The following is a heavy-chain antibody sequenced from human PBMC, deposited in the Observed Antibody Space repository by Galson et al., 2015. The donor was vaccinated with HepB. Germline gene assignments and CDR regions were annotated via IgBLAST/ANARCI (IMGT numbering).Heavy chain of an antibody. J-gene: IGHJ6*02. Sequence: SVKVSCKASGYTFTSYGISWVRQAPGQGLEWMGWISAYNGNTNYAQKLQGRVTMTTDTSTSTAYMELRSLRSDDTAVYYCARDLNPSVWFGELSLGSRIYGMDVWGQGTTVTVSS. CDR2: ISAYNGNT. D-gene: IGHD3-10*01. V-gene: IGHV1-18*04. CDR1: GYTFTSYG. CDR3: ARDLNPSVWFGELSLGSRIYGMDV.